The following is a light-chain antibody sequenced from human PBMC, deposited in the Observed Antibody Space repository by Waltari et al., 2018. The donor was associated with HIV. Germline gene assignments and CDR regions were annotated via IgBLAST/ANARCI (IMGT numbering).Light chain of an antibody. CDR1: STNIGAGYD. V-gene: IGLV1-40*01. Sequence: QSVLTQPPSVSGAPGQRVTISCPGSSTNIGAGYDVTWYQQLPGTAPKLLIYGNSNRPSGVPDRFSGSKSGTSASLAITGLQAEDEADYYCQSYDSSLSGPVVFGGGTKLTVL. CDR2: GNS. J-gene: IGLJ2*01. CDR3: QSYDSSLSGPVV.